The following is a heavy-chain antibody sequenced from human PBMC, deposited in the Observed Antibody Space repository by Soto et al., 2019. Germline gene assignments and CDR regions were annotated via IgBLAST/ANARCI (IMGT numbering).Heavy chain of an antibody. CDR3: ARDRSYDYIWGSYRETFDY. V-gene: IGHV1-18*01. CDR2: ISAYNGNT. CDR1: GYTFTSYG. Sequence: ASVKVSCKASGYTFTSYGISWVRQAPGQGLEWMGWISAYNGNTNYAQKLQGRVTMTTDTSTSTAYMELRSLRSDDTAVYYCARDRSYDYIWGSYRETFDYWGQGTLVTVSS. J-gene: IGHJ4*02. D-gene: IGHD3-16*02.